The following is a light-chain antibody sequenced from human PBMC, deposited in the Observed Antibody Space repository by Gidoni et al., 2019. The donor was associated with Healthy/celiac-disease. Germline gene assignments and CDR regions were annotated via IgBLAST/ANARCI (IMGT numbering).Light chain of an antibody. Sequence: DIQMTQSPSSLSASVGDRVTITCRASQSISSYLNWYQQKPGKAPKLLIYAASSLQSGVPSRFSGSRSGTDFTLTISSLQPEDFATYYCQQSCSTPRYTFGQGTKLEIK. CDR2: AAS. V-gene: IGKV1-39*01. CDR3: QQSCSTPRYT. J-gene: IGKJ2*01. CDR1: QSISSY.